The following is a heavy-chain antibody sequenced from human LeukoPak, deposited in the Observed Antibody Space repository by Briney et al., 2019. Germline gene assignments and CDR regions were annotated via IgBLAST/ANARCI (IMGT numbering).Heavy chain of an antibody. Sequence: PGKSLRLSCAASGFTFSRYSMHWVRQALGKGLEYVSAISNNGGSTYYAKSVKGRFTISRDNSKNTLYLQMGSLRAEDMAVYYCARTSIAAHEADYWGQGTLVTVSS. D-gene: IGHD6-6*01. CDR3: ARTSIAAHEADY. CDR2: ISNNGGST. V-gene: IGHV3-64*01. J-gene: IGHJ4*02. CDR1: GFTFSRYS.